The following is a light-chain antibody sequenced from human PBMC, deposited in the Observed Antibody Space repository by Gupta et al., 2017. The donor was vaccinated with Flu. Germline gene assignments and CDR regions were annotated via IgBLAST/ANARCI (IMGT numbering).Light chain of an antibody. J-gene: IGKJ1*01. CDR2: AAS. Sequence: GDRVTITCRASQSSSTYLDWYQQKPGKAPKLLIYAASSLQSGVPSRFCGSGSGTDFTLTLSSLQPEDFATYFCQQSYINPRTFGQGTKVEIK. CDR3: QQSYINPRT. V-gene: IGKV1-39*01. CDR1: QSSSTY.